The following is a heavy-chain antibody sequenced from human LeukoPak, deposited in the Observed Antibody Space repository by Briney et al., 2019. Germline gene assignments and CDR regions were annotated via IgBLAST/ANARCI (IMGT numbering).Heavy chain of an antibody. CDR1: GFGFISYG. Sequence: GGSLRLSCAASGFGFISYGMHWVRQAPGKGLEWVGVISDDGRNKKYADSVKGRFTISRDNSKDTLYLQMNSLRDEDTAVYYCARGLSKIALDYWGQGTLVTVSS. CDR3: ARGLSKIALDY. D-gene: IGHD2-15*01. CDR2: ISDDGRNK. V-gene: IGHV3-30*03. J-gene: IGHJ4*02.